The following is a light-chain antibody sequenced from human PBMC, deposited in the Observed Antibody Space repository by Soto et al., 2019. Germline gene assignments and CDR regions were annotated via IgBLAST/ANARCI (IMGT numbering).Light chain of an antibody. CDR1: QGISSY. Sequence: DIQLTQSPSFLSASVGDRVTITCRASQGISSYLAWYQQKPGKAPKFLIYAASTLQSGVPSRFSGSGSGTEFTLTISNLQPEDFATYFCQQLNSYPRTFGPGTKVDIK. CDR2: AAS. CDR3: QQLNSYPRT. J-gene: IGKJ3*01. V-gene: IGKV1-9*01.